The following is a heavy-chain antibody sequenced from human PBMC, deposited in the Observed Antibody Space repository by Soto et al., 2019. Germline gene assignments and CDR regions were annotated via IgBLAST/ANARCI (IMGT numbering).Heavy chain of an antibody. CDR1: GYTFTGYY. D-gene: IGHD6-6*01. Sequence: ASVKVSCKASGYTFTGYYMHWVRQAPGQGLEWMGWINPNSGGTNYAQKFQGRVTMTRDTSISTAYMELSRLRSDDTAVYYCARGSSSSDNWFDPWGQGTLVTVS. V-gene: IGHV1-2*02. CDR2: INPNSGGT. CDR3: ARGSSSSDNWFDP. J-gene: IGHJ5*02.